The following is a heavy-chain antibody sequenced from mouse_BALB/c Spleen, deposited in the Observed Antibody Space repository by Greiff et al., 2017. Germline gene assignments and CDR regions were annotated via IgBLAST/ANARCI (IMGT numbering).Heavy chain of an antibody. J-gene: IGHJ2*01. Sequence: VQRVESGAELVRPGVSVKISCKGSGYTFTDYAMHWVKQSHAKILEWIGVISTYYGDASYNQKFKGKATMTVDKSSSTAYMELARLTSEDSAIYYCAREGENYGYFDYWGQGTTLTVSS. CDR1: GYTFTDYA. CDR2: ISTYYGDA. CDR3: AREGENYGYFDY. D-gene: IGHD1-1*01. V-gene: IGHV1S137*01.